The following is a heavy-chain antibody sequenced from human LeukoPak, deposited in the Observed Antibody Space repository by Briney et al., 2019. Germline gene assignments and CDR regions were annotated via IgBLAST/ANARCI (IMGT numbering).Heavy chain of an antibody. CDR3: ANLYYYDSSGYRDAFDI. V-gene: IGHV3-23*01. J-gene: IGHJ3*02. CDR1: GFTFSTYW. D-gene: IGHD3-22*01. Sequence: GGSLRLSCAASGFTFSTYWMSWVRQAPGKGLEWVSAISGSGGSTYYADSVKGRFTISRDNSKNTLYLQMNSLRAEDTAVYYCANLYYYDSSGYRDAFDIWGQGTMVTVSS. CDR2: ISGSGGST.